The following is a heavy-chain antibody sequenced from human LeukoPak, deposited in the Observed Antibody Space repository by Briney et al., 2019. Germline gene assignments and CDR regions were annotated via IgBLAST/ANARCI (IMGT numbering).Heavy chain of an antibody. CDR3: TRDPRLLDS. CDR1: GLTFGAFY. CDR2: IAGNSQYI. Sequence: GGSLRLSCAASGLTFGAFYMTWIRQAPGKGLESVAYIAGNSQYINYADSVKGRFTISRDNAKNSLYLQMSSLRVEDTAVYYCTRDPRLLDSWGQGTLVTVSS. D-gene: IGHD6-6*01. J-gene: IGHJ4*02. V-gene: IGHV3-11*06.